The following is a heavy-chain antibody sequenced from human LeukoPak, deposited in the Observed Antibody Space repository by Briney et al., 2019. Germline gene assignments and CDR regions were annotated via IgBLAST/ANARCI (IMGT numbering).Heavy chain of an antibody. V-gene: IGHV4-38-2*01. CDR3: ARLKDSSGYYPNYFDY. D-gene: IGHD3-22*01. CDR2: IYHSGNT. J-gene: IGHJ4*02. CDR1: GYSISSGYY. Sequence: PSETLSLSCAVSGYSISSGYYWGWLRQPPGKGLEWIGSIYHSGNTYYNPSLKSRVTISLGTSKNQFSLKLSSVTAADTAVYYCARLKDSSGYYPNYFDYWGQGTVVSLSS.